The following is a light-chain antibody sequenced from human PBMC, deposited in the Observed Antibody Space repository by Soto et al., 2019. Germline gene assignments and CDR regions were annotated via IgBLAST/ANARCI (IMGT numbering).Light chain of an antibody. CDR1: SGSVLTSYY. J-gene: IGLJ2*01. CDR2: STN. Sequence: QTVVSQEPSFSVSPGGTVTLTCGLTSGSVLTSYYPTWYQQTPGQAPRTLIYSTNIRSSGVPDRFSGSILGNKAALTITGAQADDESDYYCALYVCTGTVVFCGGTKLTVL. CDR3: ALYVCTGTVV. V-gene: IGLV8-61*01.